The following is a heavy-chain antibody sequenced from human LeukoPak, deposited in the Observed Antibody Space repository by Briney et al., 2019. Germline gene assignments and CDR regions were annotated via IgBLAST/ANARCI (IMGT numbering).Heavy chain of an antibody. CDR1: GGSISSSSYY. D-gene: IGHD6-25*01. CDR2: IYYSGST. Sequence: TSETLSLTCTVSGGSISSSSYYWGWIRQPPGKGLEWIGSIYYSGSTYYNPSLKSRVTISVDTSKNQFSLKLSSVTAADTAVYYCTAGRSDYFDFWGQGTLVTVSS. V-gene: IGHV4-39*01. CDR3: TAGRSDYFDF. J-gene: IGHJ4*02.